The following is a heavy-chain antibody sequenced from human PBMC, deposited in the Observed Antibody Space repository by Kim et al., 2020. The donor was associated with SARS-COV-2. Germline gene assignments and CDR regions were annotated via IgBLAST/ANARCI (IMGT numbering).Heavy chain of an antibody. J-gene: IGHJ6*02. CDR3: ARDGTSGSYYYYYGMDV. D-gene: IGHD1-26*01. V-gene: IGHV3-11*01. Sequence: KGRYTLSRDNAKNSLYLQMNSLRAEDTAVYYCARDGTSGSYYYYYGMDVWGQGTTVTVSS.